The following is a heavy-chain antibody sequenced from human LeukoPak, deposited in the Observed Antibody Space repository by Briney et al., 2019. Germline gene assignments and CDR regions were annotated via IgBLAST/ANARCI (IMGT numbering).Heavy chain of an antibody. V-gene: IGHV3-23*01. D-gene: IGHD6-25*01. CDR1: GFTFSSYA. CDR2: ISGSGGST. Sequence: PGGSLRLSCAASGFTFSSYAMSWVRQAPGKGLEWVSAISGSGGSTNYADSVKGRFTISRDNSKNTAYLQMNSLRVEDTAVYYCAKEIGAAVYFDYWSQGTLATVSS. CDR3: AKEIGAAVYFDY. J-gene: IGHJ4*02.